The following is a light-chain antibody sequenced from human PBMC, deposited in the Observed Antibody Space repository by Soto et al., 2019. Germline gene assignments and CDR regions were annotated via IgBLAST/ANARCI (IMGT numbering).Light chain of an antibody. Sequence: QSALTQPASVSGSPGQSITISCTGTSSDVGAYNYVSWDQQHPGKATKIMIYEVSYRPSGVYNRFSGSKSGNTASLTISGLPAEDEADYYCNSYTSSSTWVFGGGTQLTVL. J-gene: IGLJ3*02. V-gene: IGLV2-14*01. CDR3: NSYTSSSTWV. CDR1: SSDVGAYNY. CDR2: EVS.